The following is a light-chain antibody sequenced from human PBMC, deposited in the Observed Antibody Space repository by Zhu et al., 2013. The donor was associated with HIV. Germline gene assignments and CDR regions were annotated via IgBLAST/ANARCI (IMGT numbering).Light chain of an antibody. CDR2: ATS. V-gene: IGKV3-20*01. CDR1: QTISSDF. J-gene: IGKJ4*01. CDR3: QQYATSPLT. Sequence: DIVLTQSPGTLSLSPGDRATLSCRASQTISSDFLAWYQQKPGQAPILLMYATSSRAAGIPARFSGSGSGTDFTLSISELEPEDFAVYYCQQYATSPLTFGGGTTIEIK.